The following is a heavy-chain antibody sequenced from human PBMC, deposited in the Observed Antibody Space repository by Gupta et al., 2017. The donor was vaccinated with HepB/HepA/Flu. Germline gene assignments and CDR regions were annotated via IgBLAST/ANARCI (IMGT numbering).Heavy chain of an antibody. CDR2: INPSGGST. Sequence: QVQLVQSGAEVKKPGASVKVSCKASGYTFTSYSMHWVRQAPGQGLEWMGTINPSGGSTIYEQKFQGRVTMTRETSTSTDYMELSSLRSEDTAVYYCARAVSDYYYRGMDVWGQGTTVTVSS. CDR1: GYTFTSYS. D-gene: IGHD1-26*01. J-gene: IGHJ6*02. V-gene: IGHV1-46*01. CDR3: ARAVSDYYYRGMDV.